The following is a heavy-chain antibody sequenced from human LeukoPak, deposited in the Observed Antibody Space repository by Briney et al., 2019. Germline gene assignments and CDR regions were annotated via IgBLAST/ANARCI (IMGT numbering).Heavy chain of an antibody. Sequence: PSETLSLTCAVSGGSISSGGYSWSWIRQPPGKGLEWIGYIYYSGGTYYNPSLKSRVTISVNTSKNQFSLKLSSVTAADTAVYYCARGDYGDSNFDYWGQGTLVTVSS. CDR1: GGSISSGGYS. J-gene: IGHJ4*02. CDR3: ARGDYGDSNFDY. CDR2: IYYSGGT. V-gene: IGHV4-30-4*07. D-gene: IGHD4-17*01.